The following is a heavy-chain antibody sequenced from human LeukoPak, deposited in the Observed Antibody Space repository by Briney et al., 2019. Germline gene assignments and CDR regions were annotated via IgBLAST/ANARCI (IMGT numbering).Heavy chain of an antibody. Sequence: PSWTVPLTRLVSVWFIRRGCYYWLWTRQPAGRALVWFGRSNTTGSTNDTPSRKSRVTISVDTSKNHFSLKRSSVAAADMDVYSCARWIAVAGAYGMDVWGQGTTVTVSS. D-gene: IGHD6-19*01. CDR3: ARWIAVAGAYGMDV. CDR1: VWFIRRGCYY. V-gene: IGHV4-61*02. CDR2: SNTTGST. J-gene: IGHJ6*02.